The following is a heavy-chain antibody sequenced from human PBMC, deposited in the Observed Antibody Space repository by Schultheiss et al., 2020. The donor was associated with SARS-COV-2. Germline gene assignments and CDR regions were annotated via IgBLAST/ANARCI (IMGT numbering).Heavy chain of an antibody. CDR2: IYYSGST. CDR1: GYSISSGYY. CDR3: ARERDSWFDP. V-gene: IGHV4-38-2*02. J-gene: IGHJ5*02. Sequence: SQTLSLTCAVSGYSISSGYYWGWIRQPPGKGLEWIGSIYYSGSTNYNPSLKSRVTISVDTSKNQFSLKLSSVTAADTAVYYCARERDSWFDPWGQGTLVTVAS. D-gene: IGHD4-11*01.